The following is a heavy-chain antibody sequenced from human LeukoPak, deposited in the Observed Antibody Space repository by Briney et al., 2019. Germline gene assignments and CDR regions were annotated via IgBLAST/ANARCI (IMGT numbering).Heavy chain of an antibody. J-gene: IGHJ4*02. CDR3: TGNYYGSGSYADFDY. Sequence: GGSLRLSCAASGFTFSGSAMHWVRRASGKGLEWVGRIRSKASSYATAYAASVKGRFTISRDDSKNTAYLQMDSLKTEDTAVYYCTGNYYGSGSYADFDYWGQGTLVTVSS. CDR2: IRSKASSYAT. CDR1: GFTFSGSA. V-gene: IGHV3-73*01. D-gene: IGHD3-10*01.